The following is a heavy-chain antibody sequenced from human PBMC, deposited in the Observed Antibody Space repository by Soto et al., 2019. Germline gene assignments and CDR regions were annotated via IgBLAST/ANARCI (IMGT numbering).Heavy chain of an antibody. V-gene: IGHV4-61*01. CDR2: IYYSGST. CDR3: ARENIVVVPAASLIDYYYYGMDV. Sequence: PSETVSLTCTVSGGSVSSGSYYWSWIRQPPGKGLEWIGYIYYSGSTNYNPSLKSRVTISVDTSKNQFSLKLSSVTAADTAVYYCARENIVVVPAASLIDYYYYGMDVWGQGTTVTVSS. CDR1: GGSVSSGSYY. D-gene: IGHD2-2*01. J-gene: IGHJ6*02.